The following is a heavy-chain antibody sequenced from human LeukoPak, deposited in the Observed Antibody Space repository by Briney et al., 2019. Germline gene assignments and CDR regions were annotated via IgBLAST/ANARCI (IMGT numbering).Heavy chain of an antibody. CDR1: GFTFSSYS. CDR3: ARAPDYFDWLTEVDY. J-gene: IGHJ4*02. Sequence: GGSLRLSCAASGFTFSSYSMNWVRQAPGKGLEWVSSISSRNNYIYYADSVKGRFTISRDNAKNSLYLQMNSLRAEDTAVYYCARAPDYFDWLTEVDYWGQGTLVTVSS. V-gene: IGHV3-21*01. CDR2: ISSRNNYI. D-gene: IGHD3-9*01.